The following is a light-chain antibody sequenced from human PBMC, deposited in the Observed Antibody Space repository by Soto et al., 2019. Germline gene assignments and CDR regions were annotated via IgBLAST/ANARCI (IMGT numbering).Light chain of an antibody. V-gene: IGKV3-11*01. CDR2: DAS. CDR3: HQYGTAPLT. J-gene: IGKJ3*01. CDR1: LSVSVY. Sequence: VVLTQSPATLSLSPGERATLSCRTSLSVSVYLDWYQQKPGQAPRLLISDASNRATGIPDRFSGSGSGTDFTLTLSRVEPDDFSVYYCHQYGTAPLTFGPGTKVDIK.